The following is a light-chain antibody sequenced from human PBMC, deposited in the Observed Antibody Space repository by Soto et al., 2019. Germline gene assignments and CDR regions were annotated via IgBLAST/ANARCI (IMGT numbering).Light chain of an antibody. CDR1: TSNIGSNY. CDR3: ATWDDSLNGFYV. CDR2: RNK. J-gene: IGLJ1*01. V-gene: IGLV1-47*01. Sequence: QSVLTQPPSASGTPGQGVTISCSGSTSNIGSNYVYWYQQLPGTAPKLLIYRNKQRPSGVPDRFSGSKSGTSASLAISGLRSDDEADYFCATWDDSLNGFYVFGTGTKLPS.